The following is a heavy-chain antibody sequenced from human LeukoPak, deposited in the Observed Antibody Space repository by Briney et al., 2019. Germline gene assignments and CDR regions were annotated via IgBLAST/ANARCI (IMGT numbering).Heavy chain of an antibody. V-gene: IGHV4-4*07. Sequence: SETPSLTCTVSGGSIISYYWSWIRQPAGKGLEWIGRIYTSGSTNYNPSLKSRVTMSVDTSKNQFSLKLSSVTAADTAVYYCAREPLYYDSSKDAFDIWGQGTMVTVSS. CDR1: GGSIISYY. CDR2: IYTSGST. D-gene: IGHD3-22*01. CDR3: AREPLYYDSSKDAFDI. J-gene: IGHJ3*02.